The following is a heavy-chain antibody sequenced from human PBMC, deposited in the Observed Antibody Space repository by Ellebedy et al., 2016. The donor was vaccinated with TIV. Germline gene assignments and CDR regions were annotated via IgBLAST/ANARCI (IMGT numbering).Heavy chain of an antibody. CDR2: INPSGGST. CDR3: ARVRTGTTIAFDI. CDR1: GYTFTSYY. J-gene: IGHJ3*02. D-gene: IGHD1-1*01. V-gene: IGHV1-46*01. Sequence: ASVKVSXXASGYTFTSYYMRWVRQAPGQGLEWMGIINPSGGSTSYAQKFQGRVTMTRDTSTSTVYMELSSLRSEDTAVYYCARVRTGTTIAFDIWGQGTMVTVSS.